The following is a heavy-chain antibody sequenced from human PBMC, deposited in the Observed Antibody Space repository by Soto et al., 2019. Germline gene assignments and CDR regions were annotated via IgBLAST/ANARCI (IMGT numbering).Heavy chain of an antibody. V-gene: IGHV1-46*03. CDR2: INPSGGST. CDR1: GYTFTSSY. Sequence: ASVKVSCKASGYTFTSSYMHWVRQAPGQGLEWMGIINPSGGSTSYAQKFQGRVPMTRDTSTSTVYLELSSLRSEDTAVYYCAREVQQLDPREYYYYMDVSAKRTTVTVS. D-gene: IGHD6-13*01. J-gene: IGHJ6*03. CDR3: AREVQQLDPREYYYYMDV.